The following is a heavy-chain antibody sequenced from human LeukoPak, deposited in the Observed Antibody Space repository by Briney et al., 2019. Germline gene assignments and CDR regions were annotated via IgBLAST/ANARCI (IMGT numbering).Heavy chain of an antibody. Sequence: ASVKVSCKAYGYTFTAYYMHWVRQAPGQGLEWMGWINPNSGDTKIAQKFQGRVTMTRDTSISTAYMELSSLRSDDTAVYYCARGPNYYDSSGFHYRDWGQGTLVTVSS. V-gene: IGHV1-2*02. CDR1: GYTFTAYY. CDR2: INPNSGDT. J-gene: IGHJ4*02. CDR3: ARGPNYYDSSGFHYRD. D-gene: IGHD3-22*01.